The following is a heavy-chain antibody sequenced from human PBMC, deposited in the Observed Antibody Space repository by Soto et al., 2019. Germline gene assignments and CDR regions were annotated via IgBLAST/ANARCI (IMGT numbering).Heavy chain of an antibody. J-gene: IGHJ4*02. CDR3: AKDLWELSYYFDY. D-gene: IGHD1-26*01. V-gene: IGHV3-23*01. CDR2: IRGSGGIT. CDR1: GFTFSAYA. Sequence: PGGSLRLCCAASGFTFSAYAMGWVRQAPGKGLEWVSGIRGSGGITQYADSVKGRFTISRDNSKNTLYLQMNSLRAEDTAVYFCAKDLWELSYYFDYWGQGSLVTVSS.